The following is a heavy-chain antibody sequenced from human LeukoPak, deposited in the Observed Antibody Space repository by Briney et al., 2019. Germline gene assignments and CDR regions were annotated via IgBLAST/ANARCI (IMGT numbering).Heavy chain of an antibody. D-gene: IGHD3-9*01. V-gene: IGHV3-23*01. J-gene: IGHJ4*02. CDR3: AKVSPAADYDILTGWVYFDY. CDR2: ISGSGGST. Sequence: GGSLRLSCSASGFTFRNYGMHWVRQAPGKGLEWVSGISGSGGSTYYADSVKGRFTISRDNSKNTLYLQMNSLRAEDTAVYYCAKVSPAADYDILTGWVYFDYWGQGTLVTVSS. CDR1: GFTFRNYG.